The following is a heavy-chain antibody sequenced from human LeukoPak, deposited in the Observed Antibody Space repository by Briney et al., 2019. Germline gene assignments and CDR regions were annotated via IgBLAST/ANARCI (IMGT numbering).Heavy chain of an antibody. CDR2: IIPIFGTA. J-gene: IGHJ4*02. D-gene: IGHD3-22*01. Sequence: SVKVSCKASGGTFSSYAISWVRQAPGQGLEWMGGIIPIFGTANYAQKFQGRVTITADESTSTAYMELSSLRSEDTAVYYCARAPPHYYDSDVPFDYWGQGTLVTVSS. CDR1: GGTFSSYA. CDR3: ARAPPHYYDSDVPFDY. V-gene: IGHV1-69*13.